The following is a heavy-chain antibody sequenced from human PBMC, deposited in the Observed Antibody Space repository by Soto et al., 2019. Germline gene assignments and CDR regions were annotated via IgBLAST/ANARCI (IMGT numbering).Heavy chain of an antibody. D-gene: IGHD3-10*01. J-gene: IGHJ5*02. Sequence: QVPLVQSGAEVKKPGSSVTVSCKASGGTFSSYAIHWVRQAPGQGLEWMGGIIPMYGPAKYEQRVQGRVTITADESTTTVYMELTSLTAQDTAGYYCARVTSMVRGVIDNWFDPWGHGTLVTVSS. CDR3: ARVTSMVRGVIDNWFDP. CDR1: GGTFSSYA. CDR2: IIPMYGPA. V-gene: IGHV1-69*01.